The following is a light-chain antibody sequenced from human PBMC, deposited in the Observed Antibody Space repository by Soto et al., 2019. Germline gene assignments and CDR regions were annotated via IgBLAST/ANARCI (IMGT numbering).Light chain of an antibody. J-gene: IGKJ1*01. V-gene: IGKV3-20*01. CDR2: GAS. Sequence: ENGFNKSPGTLSVTTTETATLSFRSSQSVSSSYLAWYQQKPGQAPRLLIYGASSRATGIPDRFSGSGSGTDFTLTISRLQPEDFATYCCQQSYSSPQRFGQGTKVDVK. CDR1: QSVSSSY. CDR3: QQSYSSPQR.